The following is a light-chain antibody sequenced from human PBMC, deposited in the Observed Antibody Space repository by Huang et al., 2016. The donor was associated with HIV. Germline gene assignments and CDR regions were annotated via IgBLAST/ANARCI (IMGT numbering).Light chain of an antibody. V-gene: IGKV3-11*01. CDR2: DAS. Sequence: EIVLTQSPATLSLSPGERATLSCRASQSISNYLAWYQQKPGQAPRLLIYDASTRATGIPARFSGSGSGTDFTLTISSLESEDFAVYYCQQRSRTFGGGTKVEIK. J-gene: IGKJ4*01. CDR1: QSISNY. CDR3: QQRSRT.